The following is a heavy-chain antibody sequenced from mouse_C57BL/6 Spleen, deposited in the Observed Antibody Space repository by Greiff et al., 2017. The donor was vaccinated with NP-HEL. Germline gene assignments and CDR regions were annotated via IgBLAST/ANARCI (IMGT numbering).Heavy chain of an antibody. Sequence: VQLQQPGAELVKPGASVKMSCKASGYTFTSYWITWVKQRPGQGLEWIGDIYPGSGSTNYNEKFKSKATLTVDTSSSTAYMQLSSLTSEDSAVYYCAREGKTTARYFDYWGQGTTLTVSS. V-gene: IGHV1-55*01. CDR3: AREGKTTARYFDY. CDR1: GYTFTSYW. J-gene: IGHJ2*01. D-gene: IGHD1-2*01. CDR2: IYPGSGST.